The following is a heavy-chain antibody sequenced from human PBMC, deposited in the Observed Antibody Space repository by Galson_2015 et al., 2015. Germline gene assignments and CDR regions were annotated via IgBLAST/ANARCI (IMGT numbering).Heavy chain of an antibody. J-gene: IGHJ6*02. CDR3: ARGSGSGSYYDGDYYYGMDV. D-gene: IGHD1-26*01. CDR2: IWYDGSNK. Sequence: SLRLSCAASGFTFSSYGMHWVRQAPGKGLEWVAVIWYDGSNKYYADSVKGRFTISRDNSKNTLYLQMNSLRAEDTAVYYCARGSGSGSYYDGDYYYGMDVWGQGTTVTVSS. CDR1: GFTFSSYG. V-gene: IGHV3-33*01.